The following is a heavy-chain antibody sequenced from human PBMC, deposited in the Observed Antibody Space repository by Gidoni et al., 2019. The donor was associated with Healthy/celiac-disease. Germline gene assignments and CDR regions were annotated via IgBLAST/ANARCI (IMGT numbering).Heavy chain of an antibody. CDR2: SSGSGGST. Sequence: EVQLLESGGGLVQPGGSLRLSCAASGFTFSSYAMSWVRQAPGKGLEWVSASSGSGGSTYYADSVKGRFTISRDNSKNTLYLQMNSLRAEDTAVYYCASPAGFGEPRRGAFDIWGQGTMVTVSS. CDR3: ASPAGFGEPRRGAFDI. J-gene: IGHJ3*02. V-gene: IGHV3-23*01. CDR1: GFTFSSYA. D-gene: IGHD3-10*01.